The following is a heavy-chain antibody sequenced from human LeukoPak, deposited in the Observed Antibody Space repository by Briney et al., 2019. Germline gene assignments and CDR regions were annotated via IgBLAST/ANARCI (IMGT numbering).Heavy chain of an antibody. CDR3: AKDQSRTAQQLTPMAFDI. D-gene: IGHD6-13*01. CDR1: GFTFSSYA. CDR2: ISGSGGST. V-gene: IGHV3-23*01. J-gene: IGHJ3*02. Sequence: TGGSLRLSCAASGFTFSSYAMSWVRQAPGKGLEWVSAISGSGGSTYYADSVKGRFTISRDNSKNTLYLQMNSLRAEDTAVYYCAKDQSRTAQQLTPMAFDIWGQGTMVTVSS.